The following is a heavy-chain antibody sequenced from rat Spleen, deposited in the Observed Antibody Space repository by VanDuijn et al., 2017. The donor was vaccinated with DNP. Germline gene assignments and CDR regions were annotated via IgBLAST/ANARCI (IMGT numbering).Heavy chain of an antibody. V-gene: IGHV4-2*01. CDR1: GFTFSNYW. CDR2: INADSSTI. Sequence: EVQLVETGGGLVQPGRSLKLSCVASGFTFSNYWMYWIRQAPGKGLEWIGEINADSSTINYVPSLKDRFTISRDNTQNTLYLQMSKLGSEDTAIYYCVTYDGSLWGQGVLVTVSS. J-gene: IGHJ2*01. D-gene: IGHD1-12*02. CDR3: VTYDGSL.